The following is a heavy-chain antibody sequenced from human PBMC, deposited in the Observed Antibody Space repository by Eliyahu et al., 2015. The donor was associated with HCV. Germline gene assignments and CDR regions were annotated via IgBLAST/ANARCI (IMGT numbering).Heavy chain of an antibody. CDR1: XGXXSSSGNF. CDR2: IYHTGPT. J-gene: IGHJ4*02. D-gene: IGHD6-13*01. V-gene: IGHV4-39*01. CDR3: ARSSGIFRCPFEY. Sequence: QLQLQESGPGLVKPSETLSLPCXVSXGXXSSSGNFWGWIRQPPGKGLEWIASIYHTGPTYFNPSLKSRVSISVDTSQNQFSLRLSSVTAADTAVYFCARSSGIFRCPFEYWGQGTLVNVSS.